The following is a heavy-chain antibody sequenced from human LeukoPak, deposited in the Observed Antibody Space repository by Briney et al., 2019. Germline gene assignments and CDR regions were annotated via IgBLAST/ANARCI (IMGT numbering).Heavy chain of an antibody. CDR2: IIPIFGTA. J-gene: IGHJ4*02. D-gene: IGHD2-8*02. CDR1: GGTFSSYA. V-gene: IGHV1-69*05. Sequence: SVKVSCKASGGTFSSYAISWVRQAPGQGLEWMGRIIPIFGTANYTQKFQGRVTITTDESTSTAYMELSSLRSEDTAVYYCARDGEAGGYFDYWGQGTLVTVSS. CDR3: ARDGEAGGYFDY.